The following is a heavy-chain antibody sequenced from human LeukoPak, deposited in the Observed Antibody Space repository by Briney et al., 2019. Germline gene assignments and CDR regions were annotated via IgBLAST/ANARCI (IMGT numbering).Heavy chain of an antibody. Sequence: PGGSLRLSCAASGFTLSGYWMHWVRQAPGEGLVWVSRIGPDGTTTNYADSVKGRFTTSRDNAKNTLYLQMNSLRAEDTAVYYCARKRGGRPVDYWGQGTLVTVSS. CDR1: GFTLSGYW. D-gene: IGHD3-10*01. J-gene: IGHJ4*02. CDR3: ARKRGGRPVDY. V-gene: IGHV3-74*01. CDR2: IGPDGTTT.